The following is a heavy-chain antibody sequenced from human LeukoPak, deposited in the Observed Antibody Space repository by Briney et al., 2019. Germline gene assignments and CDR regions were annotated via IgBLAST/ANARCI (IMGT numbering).Heavy chain of an antibody. CDR2: INPNSGGT. Sequence: ASVKVSCKASGYTFTGYYMHWVRQAPGQGLEWMGWINPNSGGTNYAQKFQGRVTMTRDTSVSTAYMELSRLRSDDTAVYYCARKGIAAAPLDYWGQGTLVTVSS. CDR1: GYTFTGYY. J-gene: IGHJ4*02. D-gene: IGHD6-13*01. V-gene: IGHV1-2*02. CDR3: ARKGIAAAPLDY.